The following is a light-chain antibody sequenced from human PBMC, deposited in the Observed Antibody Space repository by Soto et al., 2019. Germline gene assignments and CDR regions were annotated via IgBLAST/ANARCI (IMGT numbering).Light chain of an antibody. V-gene: IGLV1-51*01. CDR2: DNN. CDR1: SSNIGNNY. J-gene: IGLJ3*02. CDR3: GTWDSSLSAAGV. Sequence: QSVLTQPPSVSAAPGQKVTISCSGSSSNIGNNYVSWYQQLPGTAPKLLIYDNNKRPSGIPDRFSGSTSGTSATLGITGLPAVDEADYYCGTWDSSLSAAGVFGGGTKLTVL.